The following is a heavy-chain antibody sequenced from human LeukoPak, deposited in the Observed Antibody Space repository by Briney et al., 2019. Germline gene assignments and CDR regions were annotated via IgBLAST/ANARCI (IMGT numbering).Heavy chain of an antibody. CDR2: INPSAVST. J-gene: IGHJ3*02. V-gene: IGHV1-46*01. CDR1: IYTFTNYY. D-gene: IGHD3-10*01. CDR3: ARVLYYYGDTKDAFDI. Sequence: ASVKVSCKASIYTFTNYYMHWVRQAPGQGLEWMGIINPSAVSTSYAQKFQGRVTMTRDTSTSTVYMELSSLRSEDTAVYYCARVLYYYGDTKDAFDIWGQGTMVTVSS.